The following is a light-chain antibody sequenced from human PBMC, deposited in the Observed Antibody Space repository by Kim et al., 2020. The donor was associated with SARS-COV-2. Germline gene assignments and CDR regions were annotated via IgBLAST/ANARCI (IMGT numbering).Light chain of an antibody. V-gene: IGKV1-5*03. CDR3: PHYNSFST. Sequence: DIQMTQSPSTLSASVGDSVTITCRASQSINIWLAWYQQKPGKAPKLLIYKASTLQSGVPSRFSGSGFGTEFTLTIDSLQPDDFATYYCPHYNSFSTFGQGTKVDIK. CDR2: KAS. CDR1: QSINIW. J-gene: IGKJ1*01.